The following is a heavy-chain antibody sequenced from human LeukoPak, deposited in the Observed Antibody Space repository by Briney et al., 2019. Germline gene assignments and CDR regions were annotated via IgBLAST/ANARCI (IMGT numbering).Heavy chain of an antibody. CDR1: GYTFTSYY. D-gene: IGHD2-2*01. Sequence: GASVKVSCKASGYTFTSYYMHWVRQAPGQGLEWMGIINPSGGSTSYAQKFQGRVTMTRDTSTSTVYMELSSLRSEDTAVYYCARPFLYCGSTSCLFDYWGQGTLVTVSS. CDR3: ARPFLYCGSTSCLFDY. CDR2: INPSGGST. J-gene: IGHJ4*02. V-gene: IGHV1-46*01.